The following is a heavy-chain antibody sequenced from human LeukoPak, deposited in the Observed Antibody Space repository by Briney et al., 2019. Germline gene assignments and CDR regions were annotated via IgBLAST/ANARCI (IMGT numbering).Heavy chain of an antibody. CDR2: INHSGST. D-gene: IGHD6-6*01. Sequence: SETLSLTCAVYGGSFSGYYWSWIRQPPGKGLEWIGEINHSGSTNYNPSLKSRVTISVDTSKNQFSLKLSSVTAADTAVYYCATGGGSSSPFDYWGQGTLVTVSS. CDR1: GGSFSGYY. J-gene: IGHJ4*02. CDR3: ATGGGSSSPFDY. V-gene: IGHV4-34*01.